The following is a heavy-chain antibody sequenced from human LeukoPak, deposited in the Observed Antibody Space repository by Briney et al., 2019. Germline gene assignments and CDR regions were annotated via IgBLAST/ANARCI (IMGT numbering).Heavy chain of an antibody. V-gene: IGHV1-69*05. Sequence: SVKVSCKASGYTFTGYYMHWVRQAPGQGLEWMGRIIPIFGTANYAQKFQGRVTITTDESTSTAYMELSSLRSEDTAVYYCATSGSLRHAFDIWGQGTMVTVSS. D-gene: IGHD1-26*01. CDR1: GYTFTGYY. J-gene: IGHJ3*02. CDR3: ATSGSLRHAFDI. CDR2: IIPIFGTA.